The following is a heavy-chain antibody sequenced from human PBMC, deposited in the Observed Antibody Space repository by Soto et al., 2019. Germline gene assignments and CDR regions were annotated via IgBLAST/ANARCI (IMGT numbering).Heavy chain of an antibody. Sequence: QVQLVESGGGVVQPGRSLRLSCAASGFTFSSYGMHWVRQAPGKGLEWVAVIWYDGSNKYYADSVKGRFTISRDKSKNKLDVQIKRLRAEDTAVYYCARDGDIVVVPAAPQRSYYGMDVWGQGTTVTVSS. CDR3: ARDGDIVVVPAAPQRSYYGMDV. V-gene: IGHV3-33*01. D-gene: IGHD2-2*01. J-gene: IGHJ6*02. CDR1: GFTFSSYG. CDR2: IWYDGSNK.